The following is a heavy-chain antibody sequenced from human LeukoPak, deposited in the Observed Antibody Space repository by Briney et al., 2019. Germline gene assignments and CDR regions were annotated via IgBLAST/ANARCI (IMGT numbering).Heavy chain of an antibody. Sequence: GGSLRLSCAASGFILNLYAMSWVRQAPGKGLEWVSGITDNGANTYYAESVKGRFTISRDNSANTLYLRMHSLRAEDTAVYYCVRDFYCSGGSCPLFDNWGQGTLITVSS. CDR3: VRDFYCSGGSCPLFDN. CDR1: GFILNLYA. V-gene: IGHV3-23*01. J-gene: IGHJ4*02. CDR2: ITDNGANT. D-gene: IGHD2-15*01.